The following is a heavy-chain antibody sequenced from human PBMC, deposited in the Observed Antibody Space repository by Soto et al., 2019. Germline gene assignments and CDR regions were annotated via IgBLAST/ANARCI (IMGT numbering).Heavy chain of an antibody. Sequence: SETLSLTCAVYGGSFSGYYWSWIRQPPGKGLEWIGEINHSGSTNYNPSLKSRVTISVDTSKNQFSLKLSSVTAADTAVYYCASLKARGSGSYSPSYYYYYMDVWGKGTTVTVSS. CDR1: GGSFSGYY. CDR3: ASLKARGSGSYSPSYYYYYMDV. V-gene: IGHV4-34*01. CDR2: INHSGST. J-gene: IGHJ6*03. D-gene: IGHD3-10*01.